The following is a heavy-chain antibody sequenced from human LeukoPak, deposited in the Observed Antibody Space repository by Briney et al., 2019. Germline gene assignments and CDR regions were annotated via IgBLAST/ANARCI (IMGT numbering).Heavy chain of an antibody. CDR1: GGSISSYY. V-gene: IGHV4-59*01. D-gene: IGHD6-6*01. CDR3: ASGNEYSSSKFDY. CDR2: IYYSGST. J-gene: IGHJ4*02. Sequence: SETLSLTCTVSGGSISSYYWSWIRQPPGKGLEWIGYIYYSGSTNYNPSLKSRDTISVDTSKNQFSLKLSSVTAADTAVYYCASGNEYSSSKFDYWGQGTLVTVSS.